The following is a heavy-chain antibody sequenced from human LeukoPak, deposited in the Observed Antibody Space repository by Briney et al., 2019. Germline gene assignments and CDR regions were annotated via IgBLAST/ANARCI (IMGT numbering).Heavy chain of an antibody. CDR2: INPNSGYT. J-gene: IGHJ4*02. Sequence: ASVKVSCKASGYTFTDYYIHWVRQAPGQGLEYMGWINPNSGYTKYAPKFQDRVTMTRDTSISTVYMELSRLISGDTAVYYCASGDTMVRGVISDYWGQGTLVTVSS. V-gene: IGHV1-2*02. CDR3: ASGDTMVRGVISDY. D-gene: IGHD3-10*01. CDR1: GYTFTDYY.